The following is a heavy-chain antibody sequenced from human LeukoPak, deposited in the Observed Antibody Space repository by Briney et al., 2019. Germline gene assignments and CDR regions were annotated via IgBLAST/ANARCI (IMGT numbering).Heavy chain of an antibody. V-gene: IGHV4-4*09. Sequence: SEILSLTCTVSGGPIDSYYWSWIRLPPGKGLEWIGYIYPSGGTHYNPSLLSRVSMSVVTSKNQFSLKVRSATAADTAVYFCARRIVAGATNSHWFDPWGQGTLVTVSS. CDR3: ARRIVAGATNSHWFDP. D-gene: IGHD2-21*01. CDR1: GGPIDSYY. CDR2: IYPSGGT. J-gene: IGHJ5*02.